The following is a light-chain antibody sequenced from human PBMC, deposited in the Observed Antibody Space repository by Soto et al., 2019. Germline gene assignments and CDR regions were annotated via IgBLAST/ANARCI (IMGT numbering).Light chain of an antibody. CDR2: KAS. CDR1: ESISIW. Sequence: PSTLSASVGDTVTITCRASESISIWLAWYQQKPGKAPNLLINKASSLQSEVPSRFSGSGSGTEFTLTISSLQPDDFATYYCQHYNSYSEAFGQGTKVDIK. CDR3: QHYNSYSEA. V-gene: IGKV1-5*03. J-gene: IGKJ1*01.